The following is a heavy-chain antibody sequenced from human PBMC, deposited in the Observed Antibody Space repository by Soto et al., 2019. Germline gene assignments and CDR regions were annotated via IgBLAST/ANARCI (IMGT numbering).Heavy chain of an antibody. V-gene: IGHV6-1*01. CDR1: GDSVSSNSAA. Sequence: SQTLSLTCAISGDSVSSNSAAWNGFSQSPSRALEWLGRTYYRSKWYNDYAVSVKSRITTNPDTSKNQFSLQLNSVTPEDTAVYYCAREPFSGEVQLRHFDYWGQGTLVTVSS. CDR3: AREPFSGEVQLRHFDY. CDR2: TYYRSKWYN. D-gene: IGHD2-2*01. J-gene: IGHJ4*02.